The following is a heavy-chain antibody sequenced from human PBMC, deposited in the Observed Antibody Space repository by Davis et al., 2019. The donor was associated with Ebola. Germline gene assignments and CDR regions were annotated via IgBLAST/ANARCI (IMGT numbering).Heavy chain of an antibody. CDR2: IDPSDSYT. CDR3: ASQKYYYYGMDV. V-gene: IGHV5-10-1*01. Sequence: GESLKISCKGSGYSFTSYWNSWVRQMPGKGLEWMGRIDPSDSYTNYSTSYQGHVTISADKSISTAYLQWSSLKASDTAMYYCASQKYYYYGMDVWGQGTTVTVSS. CDR1: GYSFTSYW. J-gene: IGHJ6*02.